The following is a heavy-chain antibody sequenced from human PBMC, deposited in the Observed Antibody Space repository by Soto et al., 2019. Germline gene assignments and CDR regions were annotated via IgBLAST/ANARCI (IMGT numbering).Heavy chain of an antibody. J-gene: IGHJ6*02. V-gene: IGHV1-46*03. D-gene: IGHD3-3*01. Sequence: GASVKVSCKASGYTFTSYYMHWVRQAPGQGLEWMGIINPSGGSTSYAQKFQGRVTMTRDTSTSTVYMELSSLSSEDTAVYYCARDIRITIFGVVPPMAVWGQGTTVTVS. CDR1: GYTFTSYY. CDR2: INPSGGST. CDR3: ARDIRITIFGVVPPMAV.